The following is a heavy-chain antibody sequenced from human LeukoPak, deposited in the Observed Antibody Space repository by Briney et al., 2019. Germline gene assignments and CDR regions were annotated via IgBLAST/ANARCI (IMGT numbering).Heavy chain of an antibody. J-gene: IGHJ4*02. Sequence: SQTLSLTCAVYGGSFSGYYWSWISQPPGKGLEWIGEINHSVSTNYNPSLKILVTISGETSQNKSSLKLSSVTAADTAVYYCARGAHYYDFWSGPKHYGVWFDYWGQGTLVTVSS. CDR3: ARGAHYYDFWSGPKHYGVWFDY. D-gene: IGHD3-3*01. CDR1: GGSFSGYY. V-gene: IGHV4-34*01. CDR2: INHSVST.